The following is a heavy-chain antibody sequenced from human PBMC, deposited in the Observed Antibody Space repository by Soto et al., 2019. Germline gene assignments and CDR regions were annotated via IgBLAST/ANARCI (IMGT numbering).Heavy chain of an antibody. CDR3: ARVACSGGSCHAWAFDI. D-gene: IGHD2-15*01. CDR1: GFTFSSYS. CDR2: ISSSSSYI. Sequence: GGSLRLSCAASGFTFSSYSMNWVRQAPGKGLEWVSSISSSSSYIYYADSVKGRFTISRDNAKNSLYLQMNSLRAEDTAVYYCARVACSGGSCHAWAFDIWGQGTMVTVSS. V-gene: IGHV3-21*01. J-gene: IGHJ3*02.